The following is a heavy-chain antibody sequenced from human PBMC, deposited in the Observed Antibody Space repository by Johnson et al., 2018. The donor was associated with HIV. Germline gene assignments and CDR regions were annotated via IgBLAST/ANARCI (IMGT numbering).Heavy chain of an antibody. J-gene: IGHJ3*02. CDR3: ARDRVGGTYDSFDI. D-gene: IGHD1-26*01. V-gene: IGHV3-NL1*01. Sequence: QVQLVESGGGVVQPGRSLRLSCAASGFIFSSYGMHWVRQAPGKGLEWVSVIYSSGGTLYSDSVRGRFTVSRDNSKNTLYLQMNTLRVEDTAVYYCARDRVGGTYDSFDIWGQGTMVTVSS. CDR1: GFIFSSYG. CDR2: IYSSGGT.